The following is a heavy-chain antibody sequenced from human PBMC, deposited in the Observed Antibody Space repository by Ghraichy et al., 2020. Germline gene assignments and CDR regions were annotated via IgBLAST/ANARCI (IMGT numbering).Heavy chain of an antibody. V-gene: IGHV4-34*01. CDR1: NGSFSGYY. J-gene: IGHJ6*02. D-gene: IGHD3-16*01. Sequence: SQTLSLTCAVYNGSFSGYYWSWIRQSPGKGLEWIGEIDQSGDTYYAPSLRGRVTLSVDTSKSQFSLKVTSLTAADTAFYYCARVKWGGDPFPYYGMDIWGQGTAVTVSS. CDR3: ARVKWGGDPFPYYGMDI. CDR2: IDQSGDT.